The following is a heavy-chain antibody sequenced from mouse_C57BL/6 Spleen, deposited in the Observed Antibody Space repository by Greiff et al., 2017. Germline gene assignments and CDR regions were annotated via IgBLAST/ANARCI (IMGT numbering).Heavy chain of an antibody. CDR2: INPSSGYT. CDR3: ARGEGWLPVDY. CDR1: GYTFTSYT. Sequence: QVQLQQSGAELARPGASVKMSCKASGYTFTSYTMHWVKQRPGQGLEWIGYINPSSGYTKYNQKFKDKATLTADKSSSTAYMQLSSLTSEDSAVYYCARGEGWLPVDYGGQGTTLTVSS. J-gene: IGHJ2*01. V-gene: IGHV1-4*01. D-gene: IGHD2-3*01.